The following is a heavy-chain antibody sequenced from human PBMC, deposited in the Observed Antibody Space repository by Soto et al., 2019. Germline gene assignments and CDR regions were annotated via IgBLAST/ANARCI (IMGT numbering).Heavy chain of an antibody. CDR3: ARIPTYYDFGFDP. CDR1: GFSLSTSGMC. J-gene: IGHJ5*02. D-gene: IGHD3-3*01. CDR2: IDWDDDK. Sequence: ESGPTLVNPTQTLTLTCTFSGFSLSTSGMCVSCIRQPPGKSLEWLALIDWDDDKYYSTSLXXRXXXSXDXXKNXVVLTMTNMDPVDTATYYCARIPTYYDFGFDPWGQ. V-gene: IGHV2-70*01.